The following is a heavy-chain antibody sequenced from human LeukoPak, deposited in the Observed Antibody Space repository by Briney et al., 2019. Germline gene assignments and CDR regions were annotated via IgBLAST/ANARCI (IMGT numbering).Heavy chain of an antibody. CDR3: ARADIVVVVVVTPHY. CDR2: ISSSSSYI. J-gene: IGHJ4*02. D-gene: IGHD2-15*01. CDR1: GFTFSSYS. V-gene: IGHV3-21*01. Sequence: GGSLRLSCAASGFTFSSYSMNWVRQAPGKGLEWVSSISSSSSYIYYADSVKGRFTISRDNSKNTLYLQMNSLRAEDTAVYYCARADIVVVVVVTPHYWGLGTLVTVSS.